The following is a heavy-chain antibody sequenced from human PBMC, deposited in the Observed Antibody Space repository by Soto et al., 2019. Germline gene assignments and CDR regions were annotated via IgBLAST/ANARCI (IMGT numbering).Heavy chain of an antibody. D-gene: IGHD1-26*01. CDR1: GFIFENFG. J-gene: IGHJ5*02. V-gene: IGHV3-23*01. Sequence: GGSLRLSCAASGFIFENFGMSWVRQAPGKGLEWISSISGSGFKKYYADSVKGRFTISRDNSKSTVYLELNNLSAEDTAVYHCAKNQGVELVPLATVDWSDTWRQGSVVTDS. CDR3: AKNQGVELVPLATVDWSDT. CDR2: ISGSGFKK.